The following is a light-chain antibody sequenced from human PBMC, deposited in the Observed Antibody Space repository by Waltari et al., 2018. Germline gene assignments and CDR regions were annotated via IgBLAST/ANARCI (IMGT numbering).Light chain of an antibody. V-gene: IGLV2-14*03. CDR3: SSYITTNTLEL. CDR2: DVS. CDR1: SRAVGPYNY. Sequence: QSALTPPASVSGSPGQSITISCTGTSRAVGPYNYASWYQQHPGKAPKLLIYDVSYLPSGVSYRFSGSKSGNTASLTISGLQAEDEADYYCSSYITTNTLELFGGGTSLTVL. J-gene: IGLJ3*02.